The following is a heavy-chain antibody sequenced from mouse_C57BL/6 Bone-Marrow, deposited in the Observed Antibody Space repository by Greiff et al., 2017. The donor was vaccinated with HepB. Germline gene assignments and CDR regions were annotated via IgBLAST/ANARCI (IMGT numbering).Heavy chain of an antibody. J-gene: IGHJ1*03. CDR2: IYPGGGYT. CDR3: ARTLYYGSSCSYWYFDV. V-gene: IGHV1-63*01. D-gene: IGHD1-1*01. Sequence: VKLMESGAELVRPGTSVKMSCKASGYTFTNYWIGWAKQRPGHGLEWIGDIYPGGGYTNYNEKFKGKATLTADKSSSTAYMQFSSLTSEDSAIYYCARTLYYGSSCSYWYFDVWGTGTTVTVSS. CDR1: GYTFTNYW.